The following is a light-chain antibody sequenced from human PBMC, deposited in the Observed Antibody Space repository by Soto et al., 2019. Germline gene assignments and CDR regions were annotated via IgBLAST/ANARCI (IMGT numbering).Light chain of an antibody. CDR1: SSDVGGYHY. CDR2: EVS. V-gene: IGLV2-8*01. CDR3: SSYAGRNNFYV. Sequence: QSVLTQPPSASGSPGQSVTISCTGTSSDVGGYHYVSWYQHHPGKAPKLIIYEVSKRPSGVPDRFSGSKSGNTASLTVSGLQAEDEADYYCSSYAGRNNFYVFGTGTKVT. J-gene: IGLJ1*01.